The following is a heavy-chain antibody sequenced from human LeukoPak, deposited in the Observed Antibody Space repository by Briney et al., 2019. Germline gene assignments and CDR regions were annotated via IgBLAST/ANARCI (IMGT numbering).Heavy chain of an antibody. V-gene: IGHV3-30*18. CDR3: AKAYQGNSNWFDP. J-gene: IGHJ5*02. D-gene: IGHD2-2*01. CDR1: GFTFSSYG. Sequence: GGSLRLSCAASGFTFSSYGMHWVRQAPGKGPEWVAVISYDGSNKYYADSVKGRFTISRDNSKNTLYLQMNSLRAEDTAVYYCAKAYQGNSNWFDPWGQGTLVTVSS. CDR2: ISYDGSNK.